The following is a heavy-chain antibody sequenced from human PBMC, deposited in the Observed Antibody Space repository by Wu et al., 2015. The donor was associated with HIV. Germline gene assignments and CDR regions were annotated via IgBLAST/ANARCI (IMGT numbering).Heavy chain of an antibody. V-gene: IGHV1-2*02. CDR1: GYTFISYY. CDR2: INPKSTGA. CDR3: ARAQRPVADALELDY. Sequence: QAQLVQSGTELKKPGASLKVSCKASGYTFISYYIHWVRQVPGQRLEWMGWINPKSTGALYADNFQGRVTMTSDTSINTAYMELTRLTSDDTAVYYCARAQRPVADALELDYWGQGTLVTVSS. D-gene: IGHD6-19*01. J-gene: IGHJ4*02.